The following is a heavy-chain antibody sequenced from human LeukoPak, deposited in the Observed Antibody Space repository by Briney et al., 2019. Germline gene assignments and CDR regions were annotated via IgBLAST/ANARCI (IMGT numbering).Heavy chain of an antibody. D-gene: IGHD5-24*01. J-gene: IGHJ4*02. CDR1: GFTLSSYG. CDR3: AKDYRDGYTSYYFDY. V-gene: IGHV3-30*18. Sequence: GGSLRLSCAASGFTLSSYGMHWVRQAPGKGLEWVAVISYDGSNKYHADSVKGRFTISRDNSKNTLYLQMNSLRAEDTAVYYCAKDYRDGYTSYYFDYWGQGTLVTVSS. CDR2: ISYDGSNK.